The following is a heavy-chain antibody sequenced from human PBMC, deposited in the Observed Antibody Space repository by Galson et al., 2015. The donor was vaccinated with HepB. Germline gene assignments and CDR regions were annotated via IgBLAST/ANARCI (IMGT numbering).Heavy chain of an antibody. Sequence: CAISGDSVSSNSAAWNWIRQSPSRGLEWLGRTYYRSKWYNDYAVSVKSRITINPDTSKNQFSPQLNSVTPADTAVYYCARDLRYYDFWSGYHHDGVFDYWGQGTLVTVSS. CDR1: GDSVSSNSAA. V-gene: IGHV6-1*01. D-gene: IGHD3-3*01. CDR3: ARDLRYYDFWSGYHHDGVFDY. J-gene: IGHJ4*02. CDR2: TYYRSKWYN.